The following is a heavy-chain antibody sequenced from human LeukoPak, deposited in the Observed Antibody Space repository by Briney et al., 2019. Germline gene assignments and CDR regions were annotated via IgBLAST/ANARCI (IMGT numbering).Heavy chain of an antibody. Sequence: SETLSLTCTVSGDSFSSYYWSWIRRPPGKGLEWIGYISNSGSATYNPSLNSPATISLDASESQLSLRLSSVTAADTAIYYCARHIPGKRAYDIWGQGTMVTVSS. CDR2: ISNSGSA. CDR3: ARHIPGKRAYDI. D-gene: IGHD2-2*02. V-gene: IGHV4-59*08. J-gene: IGHJ3*02. CDR1: GDSFSSYY.